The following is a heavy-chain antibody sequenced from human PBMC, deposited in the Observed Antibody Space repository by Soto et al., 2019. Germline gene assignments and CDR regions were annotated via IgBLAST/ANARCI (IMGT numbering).Heavy chain of an antibody. CDR1: GGSISSYY. V-gene: IGHV4-59*01. D-gene: IGHD3-22*01. CDR2: IYYSGST. J-gene: IGHJ3*02. Sequence: SETLSLTCTVSGGSISSYYWSWIRQPPGKGLEWIGYIYYSGSTNYNPSLKSRVTISVDTSRNQFSLRLSSVTAADTAVYYCARTDYYCDVSGYAPDAFDIWGQGTMLT. CDR3: ARTDYYCDVSGYAPDAFDI.